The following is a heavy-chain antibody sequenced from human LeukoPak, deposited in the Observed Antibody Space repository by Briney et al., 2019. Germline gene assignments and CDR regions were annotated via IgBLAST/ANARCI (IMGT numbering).Heavy chain of an antibody. V-gene: IGHV3-33*07. CDR1: GFTFSSHG. CDR3: ARSGRGYYDSLDH. CDR2: TWYDGSNK. D-gene: IGHD3-22*01. Sequence: PGGSLRLSCEASGFTFSSHGMYWVRQAPGKGLEWVALTWYDGSNKYYADSVKGRFTISRDNPNNTLYLQMNSLRAEDTAVYYCARSGRGYYDSLDHWGQGDLVTVSS. J-gene: IGHJ4*02.